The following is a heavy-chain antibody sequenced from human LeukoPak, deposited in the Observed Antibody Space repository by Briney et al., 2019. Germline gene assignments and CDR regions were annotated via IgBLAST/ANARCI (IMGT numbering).Heavy chain of an antibody. CDR1: GYTFTSYG. CDR3: ARDPRIAAAGTFNY. Sequence: ASVKVSFKASGYTFTSYGISWVRQAPGQGLEWMGWISAYNGNTNYAQKLQGRVTMTTDTSTSTAYMELRSLRSDDTAVYYCARDPRIAAAGTFNYWGQGTLVTVSS. CDR2: ISAYNGNT. D-gene: IGHD6-13*01. J-gene: IGHJ4*02. V-gene: IGHV1-18*01.